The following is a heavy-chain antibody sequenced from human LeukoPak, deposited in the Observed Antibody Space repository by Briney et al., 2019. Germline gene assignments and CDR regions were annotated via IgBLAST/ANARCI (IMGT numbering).Heavy chain of an antibody. J-gene: IGHJ4*02. CDR2: INHSGST. D-gene: IGHD2-15*01. CDR1: GGSFSGYY. Sequence: PSETLSLTCAVYGGSFSGYYWSWIRQPPGKGLEWIGEINHSGSTNYNPSLKSRVTISVDTSKNQFSLKLSSVTAADTAVYYCARGCRYCSGGSCYNYYFDYWGQGTLVTVSS. V-gene: IGHV4-34*01. CDR3: ARGCRYCSGGSCYNYYFDY.